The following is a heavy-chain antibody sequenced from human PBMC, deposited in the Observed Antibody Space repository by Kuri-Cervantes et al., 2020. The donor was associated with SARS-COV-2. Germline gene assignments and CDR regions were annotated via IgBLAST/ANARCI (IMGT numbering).Heavy chain of an antibody. CDR1: GGSFSGYY. V-gene: IGHV4-34*01. J-gene: IGHJ3*02. D-gene: IGHD1-26*01. Sequence: GSLRLSCAVYGGSFSGYYWSWIRQPPGKGLEWIGEINDSGGTNYNPSLKSRVTISVDTSKNQFSLKLSSVTAADTAVYYCARALPWDLRGNDAFDIWGQGTMVTASS. CDR3: ARALPWDLRGNDAFDI. CDR2: INDSGGT.